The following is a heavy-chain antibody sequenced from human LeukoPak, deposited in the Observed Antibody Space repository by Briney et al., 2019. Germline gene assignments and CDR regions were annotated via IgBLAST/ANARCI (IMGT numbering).Heavy chain of an antibody. J-gene: IGHJ3*02. D-gene: IGHD2-15*01. CDR3: AKVGGGLDCSGGRCDAFDI. Sequence: PGRSLRLSCAASGFTFDDYAMHWVRQAPGKGLEWVSGISWNSGSIGYADSVKGRFTISRDNAKNSLYLQMNSLRAEDTALYYCAKVGGGLDCSGGRCDAFDIWGQGTMVTVSS. CDR2: ISWNSGSI. CDR1: GFTFDDYA. V-gene: IGHV3-9*01.